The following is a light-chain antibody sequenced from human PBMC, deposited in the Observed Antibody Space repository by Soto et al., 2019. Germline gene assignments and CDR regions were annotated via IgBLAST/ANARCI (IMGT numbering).Light chain of an antibody. CDR2: TNS. V-gene: IGLV1-44*01. CDR1: SSNIGRTS. Sequence: QSVLTQPPSASGTPGQRVTISCSGSSSNIGRTSVYWYQHLPGTAPKLLIYTNSQRPSGVPDRFSGSKSGNTASLTVSGLQTEDEADYYCSSYAGSNNSPYVFGTGTKLT. CDR3: SSYAGSNNSPYV. J-gene: IGLJ1*01.